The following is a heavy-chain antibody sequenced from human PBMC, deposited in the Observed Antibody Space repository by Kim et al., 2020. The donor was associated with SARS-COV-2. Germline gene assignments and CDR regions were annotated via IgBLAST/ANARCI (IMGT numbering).Heavy chain of an antibody. CDR1: GGSISSYY. D-gene: IGHD2-2*01. J-gene: IGHJ2*01. CDR3: ARHPTLLSTSDIVVVPAAIRGFRPPIYWYFDL. CDR2: IYYSGST. V-gene: IGHV4-59*08. Sequence: SETLSLTCTVSGGSISSYYWSWIRQPPGKGLEWMGYIYYSGSTNYNPSLKSRVTISVDTSKNQFSLKLSSVTAADTAVYYCARHPTLLSTSDIVVVPAAIRGFRPPIYWYFDLWGRGTLVTVSS.